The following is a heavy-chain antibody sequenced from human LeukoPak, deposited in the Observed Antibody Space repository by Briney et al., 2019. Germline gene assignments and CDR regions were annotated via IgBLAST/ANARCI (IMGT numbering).Heavy chain of an antibody. D-gene: IGHD5-24*01. J-gene: IGHJ6*03. CDR3: ARAREMATISDYYYYYMDV. CDR1: GGTFSSYA. CDR2: IIPIFGTA. V-gene: IGHV1-69*05. Sequence: GASVKVSCKASGGTFSSYAISWVRQAPGQGLEWVGRIIPIFGTANYAQKFQGRVTITTDESTSTAYMELSSLRSEDTAVYYCARAREMATISDYYYYYMDVWGKGTTVTVSS.